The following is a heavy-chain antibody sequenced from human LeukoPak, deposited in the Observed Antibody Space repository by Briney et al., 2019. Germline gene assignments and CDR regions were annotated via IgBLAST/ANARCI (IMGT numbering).Heavy chain of an antibody. CDR3: ARARIYYDSSGPPDY. CDR1: GYTFTSYY. V-gene: IGHV1-46*01. J-gene: IGHJ4*02. D-gene: IGHD3-22*01. Sequence: GASVKVSRKASGYTFTSYYMHWVRQAPGQGLEWMGIINPSGGSTSYAQKFQGRVTMTRDTSTSTVYMELSSLRSEDTAVYYCARARIYYDSSGPPDYWGQGTLVTVSS. CDR2: INPSGGST.